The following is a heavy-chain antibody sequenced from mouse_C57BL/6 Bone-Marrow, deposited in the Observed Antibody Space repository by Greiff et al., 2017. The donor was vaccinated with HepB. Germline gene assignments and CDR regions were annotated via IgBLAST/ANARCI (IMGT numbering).Heavy chain of an antibody. CDR1: GYAFSSSW. Sequence: VKLQQSGPELVKPGASVKISCKASGYAFSSSWMNWVKQRPGKGLEWIGRINPGDGDTNYNGKFKGKATLTADKTSCTAYMQLSSLTSEDSAVYFCARSEITTVEAPLCYRGQETTLTVST. J-gene: IGHJ2*01. V-gene: IGHV1-82*01. D-gene: IGHD1-1*01. CDR2: INPGDGDT. CDR3: ARSEITTVEAPLCY.